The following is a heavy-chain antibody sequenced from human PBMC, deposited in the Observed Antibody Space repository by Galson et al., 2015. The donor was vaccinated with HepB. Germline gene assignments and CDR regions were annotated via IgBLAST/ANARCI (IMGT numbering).Heavy chain of an antibody. J-gene: IGHJ5*02. CDR2: MSAYNRKT. D-gene: IGHD2-15*01. CDR1: GYTFSSYS. V-gene: IGHV1-18*01. CDR3: ARGAHEVGVAATQNNWFDP. Sequence: SVKVSCKASGYTFSSYSITWVRQAPGQGLEWMGWMSAYNRKTKYAQKFMGRVTMTTDTSTTTAYMELRRLRSDDTAVYYCARGAHEVGVAATQNNWFDPWGQGTLVTVSS.